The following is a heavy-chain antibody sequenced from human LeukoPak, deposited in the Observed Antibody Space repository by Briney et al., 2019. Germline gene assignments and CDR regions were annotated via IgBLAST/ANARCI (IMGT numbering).Heavy chain of an antibody. D-gene: IGHD6-13*01. V-gene: IGHV3-33*06. J-gene: IGHJ4*02. CDR1: GFTFSSYG. CDR2: ICNDGSNQ. CDR3: AKERYVAAAGTILSFDS. Sequence: PGGSLRLSCVASGFTFSSYGMHWARQAPGKGLVWVALICNDGSNQYYADSVKGRFTISRDNSKNTLYLQMSSLRAEDTAVYYCAKERYVAAAGTILSFDSWGQGTLVTVSS.